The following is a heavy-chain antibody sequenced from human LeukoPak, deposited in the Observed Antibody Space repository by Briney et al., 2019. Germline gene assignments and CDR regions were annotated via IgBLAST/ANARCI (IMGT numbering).Heavy chain of an antibody. CDR2: INHSGST. V-gene: IGHV4-34*01. D-gene: IGHD6-13*01. J-gene: IGHJ4*02. CDR1: GGSFSGYY. CDR3: ARAAKSSSWLSTGGSKA. Sequence: SETLSLTCAVYGGSFSGYYWSWIRQPPGKGLEWIGEINHSGSTNYNPSLKSRVTISVDTSKNQFSLKLSSVTAADTAVYYCARAAKSSSWLSTGGSKAWGQGTLVTVSS.